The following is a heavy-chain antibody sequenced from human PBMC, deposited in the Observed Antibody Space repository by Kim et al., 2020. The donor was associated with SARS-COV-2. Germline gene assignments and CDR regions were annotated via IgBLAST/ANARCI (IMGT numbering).Heavy chain of an antibody. CDR2: INHSGST. Sequence: SETLSLTCAVYGGSFSGYYWSWIRQPPGKGLEWIGEINHSGSTNYNPSLKSRVTISVDTSKNQFSLKLSSVTAADTAVYYCARDQGSSSWSRAFDIWGQGTMVTVSS. D-gene: IGHD6-13*01. CDR1: GGSFSGYY. J-gene: IGHJ3*02. V-gene: IGHV4-34*01. CDR3: ARDQGSSSWSRAFDI.